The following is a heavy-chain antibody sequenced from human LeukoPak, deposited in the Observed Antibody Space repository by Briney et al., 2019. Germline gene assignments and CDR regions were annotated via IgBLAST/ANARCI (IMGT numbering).Heavy chain of an antibody. CDR2: MSGSGGST. CDR3: AKDPQFFYGSSGYDHYFDY. J-gene: IGHJ4*02. CDR1: GFTFSSYW. D-gene: IGHD3-22*01. Sequence: GGSLRLSCVASGFTFSSYWMTWVRQAPGKGLEWVSGMSGSGGSTYYADSVKGRFTISRDNSKNTLYLQMNSLRAEDTAVYYCAKDPQFFYGSSGYDHYFDYWGQGTLVTVSS. V-gene: IGHV3-23*01.